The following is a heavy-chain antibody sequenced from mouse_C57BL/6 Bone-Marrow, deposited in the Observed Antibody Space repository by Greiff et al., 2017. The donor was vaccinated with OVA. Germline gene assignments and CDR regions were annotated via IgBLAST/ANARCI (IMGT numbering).Heavy chain of an antibody. V-gene: IGHV1-55*01. D-gene: IGHD1-1*01. CDR1: GYTFTSYW. CDR3: ARVITTVVDDWYFDV. CDR2: IYPGSGST. J-gene: IGHJ1*03. Sequence: QVQLQQPGAELVKPGASVKMSCKASGYTFTSYWITWVKQRPGQGLEWIGDIYPGSGSTNYNEKFKSKATLTVDTSSSTAYMQLSSLTSEDSAVYYCARVITTVVDDWYFDVWGTGTTVTVSS.